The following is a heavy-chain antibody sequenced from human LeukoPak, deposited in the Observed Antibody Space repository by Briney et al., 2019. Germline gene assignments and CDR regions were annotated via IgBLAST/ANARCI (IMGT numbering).Heavy chain of an antibody. CDR3: ARGEQRSRVPAAHFDY. CDR2: IYHSGST. CDR1: GGSISSGGYP. V-gene: IGHV4-30-2*01. D-gene: IGHD2-2*01. J-gene: IGHJ4*02. Sequence: SETLSLTCAVSGGSISSGGYPWSWIRQPPGKGLEWIGYIYHSGSTYYNPSLKSRVTISVDRSKNQFSLKLSSVTAADTAVYYCARGEQRSRVPAAHFDYWGQGTLVTVSS.